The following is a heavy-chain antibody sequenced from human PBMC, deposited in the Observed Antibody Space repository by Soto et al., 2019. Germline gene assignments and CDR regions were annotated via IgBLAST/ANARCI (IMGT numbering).Heavy chain of an antibody. CDR2: TYYRSRWFN. V-gene: IGHV6-1*01. Sequence: SQTLSLTCAISGDSVSSNSATWDWIRLSPSRGLEWLGRTYYRSRWFNDYAGSVKGRITINPDTSNNQFSLQLTSLSPDDTSVYYCARLRGDSWFDFWGQGTQVTASS. CDR3: ARLRGDSWFDF. CDR1: GDSVSSNSAT. J-gene: IGHJ5*01.